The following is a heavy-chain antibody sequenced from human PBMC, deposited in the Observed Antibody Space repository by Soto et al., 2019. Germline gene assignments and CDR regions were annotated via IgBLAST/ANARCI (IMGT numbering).Heavy chain of an antibody. V-gene: IGHV5-51*01. CDR1: GYSFTSYW. CDR3: ASTSSSSWYGDYYYYGMDV. D-gene: IGHD6-13*01. J-gene: IGHJ6*02. CDR2: IYPGDSDT. Sequence: PGESLKISCKGSGYSFTSYWIGWVRQMPWKGLEWMGIIYPGDSDTRYSPSFQGQVTISADKSISTAYLQWSSLKASDTAMYYCASTSSSSWYGDYYYYGMDVWGQGTTVTVSS.